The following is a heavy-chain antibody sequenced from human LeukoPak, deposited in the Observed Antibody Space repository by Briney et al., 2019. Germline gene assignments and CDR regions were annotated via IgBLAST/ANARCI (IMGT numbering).Heavy chain of an antibody. V-gene: IGHV1-2*02. D-gene: IGHD2-2*01. CDR3: ARVKKLMPEFEF. Sequence: GASVKVSFKCSAYTFIYDYIHWVRQAPGQGLEWMGFTNPNCGGTKNAQKFQGRVYMTRDTSINTAYMDLKNLRSDDTAIFYCARVKKLMPEFEFWGQGTLVTVSS. CDR1: AYTFIYDY. CDR2: TNPNCGGT. J-gene: IGHJ4*02.